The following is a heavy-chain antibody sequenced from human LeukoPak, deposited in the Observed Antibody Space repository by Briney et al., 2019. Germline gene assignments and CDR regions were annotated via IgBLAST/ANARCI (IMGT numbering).Heavy chain of an antibody. V-gene: IGHV3-21*01. CDR1: GFTFNTYN. D-gene: IGHD5-18*01. Sequence: PGGSLRLSCAASGFTFNTYNMNWVRQAPGKGLEWVSSITSSSTYTFYADSVKGRFTISRDNAKNSLYLQMNSLRAEDTAVYYCARDEILLDTAMTTFDYWGQGTLVTVSS. CDR3: ARDEILLDTAMTTFDY. CDR2: ITSSSTYT. J-gene: IGHJ4*02.